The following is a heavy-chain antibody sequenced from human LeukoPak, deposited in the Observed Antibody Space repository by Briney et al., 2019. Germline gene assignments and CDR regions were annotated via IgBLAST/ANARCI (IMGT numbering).Heavy chain of an antibody. D-gene: IGHD5-18*01. CDR3: ARGTYTAVDY. V-gene: IGHV3-48*04. Sequence: TGGSLRLSCAASGFTFSSYWMHWVRQAPGKGLECVSYISGSSGTIYYADSAKGRFTISRDNAKNSLYLQMNSLRAEDTAVYYCARGTYTAVDYWGQGTLVTVSS. J-gene: IGHJ4*02. CDR1: GFTFSSYW. CDR2: ISGSSGTI.